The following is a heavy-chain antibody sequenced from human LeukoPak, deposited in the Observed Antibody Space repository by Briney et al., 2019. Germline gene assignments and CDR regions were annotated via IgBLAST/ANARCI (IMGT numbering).Heavy chain of an antibody. CDR1: GFTFSSYA. CDR3: ARFAAGGSYYYYMDV. V-gene: IGHV3-30-3*01. CDR2: ISYGGNNK. J-gene: IGHJ6*03. D-gene: IGHD6-25*01. Sequence: GGSLRLSCAASGFTFSSYAMHWVRQAPGKGLEWVAVISYGGNNKYYADSVKGRFTISRDNSKNTLYLQMNSLRADDTAVYYCARFAAGGSYYYYMDVWGKGTTVTVSS.